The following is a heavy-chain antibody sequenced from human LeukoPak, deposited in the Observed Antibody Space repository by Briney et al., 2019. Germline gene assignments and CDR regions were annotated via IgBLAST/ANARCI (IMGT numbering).Heavy chain of an antibody. Sequence: ASVKVSCKASGYTFTGYYMHWVRQAPGQGLEWMGWINPNSGGTNYAQKFQGRVTMTRDTSISTAYMELSRLRSDDTAVYYCARVSAVYYGSGGGDYWGQGTLVTVSS. CDR3: ARVSAVYYGSGGGDY. CDR2: INPNSGGT. V-gene: IGHV1-2*02. D-gene: IGHD3-10*01. J-gene: IGHJ4*02. CDR1: GYTFTGYY.